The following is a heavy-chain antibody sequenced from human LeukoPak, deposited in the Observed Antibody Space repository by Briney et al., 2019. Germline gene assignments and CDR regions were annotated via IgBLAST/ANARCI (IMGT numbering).Heavy chain of an antibody. CDR1: GGTFSSYA. V-gene: IGHV1-69*05. D-gene: IGHD6-6*01. CDR3: ARDEGIAARIREKAPHYYMDV. J-gene: IGHJ6*03. Sequence: SVKVSCKASGGTFSSYAISWVRQAPGQGLEWMGGIIPIFGTANYAQKFLGRVTITTDESTSTAYMELSSLRSEDTAVYYCARDEGIAARIREKAPHYYMDVWGKGTTVTVSS. CDR2: IIPIFGTA.